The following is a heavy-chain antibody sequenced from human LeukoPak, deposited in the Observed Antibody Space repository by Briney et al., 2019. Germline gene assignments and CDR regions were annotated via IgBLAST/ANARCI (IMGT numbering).Heavy chain of an antibody. Sequence: PGGPLRLSCAASGFTFSSYAMSWVRQAPGEGLEWVATIKKDGSESYYVDSLKGRFTISKDNAKSSLYLQMNSLRADDTAVYYCARVRPGLTLDYWGQGILVTVSS. V-gene: IGHV3-7*01. CDR1: GFTFSSYA. CDR2: IKKDGSES. D-gene: IGHD1-14*01. CDR3: ARVRPGLTLDY. J-gene: IGHJ4*02.